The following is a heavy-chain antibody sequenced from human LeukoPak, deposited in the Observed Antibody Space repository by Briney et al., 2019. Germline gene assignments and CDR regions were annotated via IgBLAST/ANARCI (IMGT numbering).Heavy chain of an antibody. V-gene: IGHV1-2*02. CDR2: INANSGGT. CDR1: GYTFTGHY. D-gene: IGHD5-12*01. Sequence: ASVKVSCKASGYTFTGHYMHWVRQAPGQGLEWMGWINANSGGTNYEQEFQGRATMTRDTSISTAYMEPSSLRADDTAVYYCARLSGYGGDSYFDYWGQGTLVTVSS. J-gene: IGHJ4*02. CDR3: ARLSGYGGDSYFDY.